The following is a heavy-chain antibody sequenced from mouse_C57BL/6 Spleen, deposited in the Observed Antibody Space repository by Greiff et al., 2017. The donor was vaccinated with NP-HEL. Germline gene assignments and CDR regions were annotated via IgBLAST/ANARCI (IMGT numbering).Heavy chain of an antibody. D-gene: IGHD2-5*01. CDR2: IYPGSGST. V-gene: IGHV1-55*01. CDR3: ARWESNYDYYAMDY. CDR1: GYTFTSYW. Sequence: QVQLQQPGAELVKPGASVKMSCKASGYTFTSYWITWVKQRPGQGLEWIGDIYPGSGSTNYNEKFKSKATLTVDTSSSTAYMQLSSLTSEDSAVYYCARWESNYDYYAMDYWGQGTSVTVSS. J-gene: IGHJ4*01.